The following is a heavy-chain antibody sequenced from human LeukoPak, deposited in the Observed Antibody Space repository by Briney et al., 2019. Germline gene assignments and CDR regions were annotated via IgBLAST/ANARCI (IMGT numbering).Heavy chain of an antibody. CDR1: GFTFDDYA. Sequence: GGSLRLSCAASGFTFDDYAMHWVRQAPGKGLEWVSGISWNSGSIGCADPVKGRFTISRDNAKNSLYLQMNSLRAEDTALYYCAKDPALYCSGGSCYESWGQGTLVTVSS. CDR3: AKDPALYCSGGSCYES. CDR2: ISWNSGSI. V-gene: IGHV3-9*01. D-gene: IGHD2-15*01. J-gene: IGHJ5*02.